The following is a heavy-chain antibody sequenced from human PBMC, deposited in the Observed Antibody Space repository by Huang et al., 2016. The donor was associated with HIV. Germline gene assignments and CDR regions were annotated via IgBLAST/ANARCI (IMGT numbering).Heavy chain of an antibody. J-gene: IGHJ4*02. V-gene: IGHV3-7*01. CDR2: IKQDGSEK. Sequence: EVQLVESGGGLVQPGGSLRLSCVASGFTFSSYWMSWGRQAPGKGLEWVANIKQDGSEKYYVDSVKGRFTISRDNAKNSLYLQMNSLRAEDTAVYYCARGGTYSGWWQDYWGQGTLVTVSS. CDR1: GFTFSSYW. D-gene: IGHD6-19*01. CDR3: ARGGTYSGWWQDY.